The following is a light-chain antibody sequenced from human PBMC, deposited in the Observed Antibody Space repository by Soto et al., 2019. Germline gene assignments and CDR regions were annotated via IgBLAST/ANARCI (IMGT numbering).Light chain of an antibody. J-gene: IGLJ1*01. CDR1: SSDVGAYNY. CDR2: EVS. CDR3: SSYTSSSTLGV. V-gene: IGLV2-14*01. Sequence: QSVLTQPASVSGSPGQSITISCTGTSSDVGAYNYVSWYQQHPGKAPKLMIYEVSNRPSGVSNRFSGSKSGRTASLTISGLQAEDEADYYCSSYTSSSTLGVFGTGTKVTVL.